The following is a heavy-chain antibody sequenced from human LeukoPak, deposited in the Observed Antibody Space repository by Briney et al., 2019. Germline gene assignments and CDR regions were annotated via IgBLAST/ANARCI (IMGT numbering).Heavy chain of an antibody. CDR2: IQQDGSEK. Sequence: GGSLRLSCAASGFTFSSYWMSRVRQAPGKGLEWVAKIQQDGSEKYYVDSVKGRFTISRDNAKNSLFLQMNSLRAEDTAVYYCARDGFIFDYWGQGTLVTVSS. V-gene: IGHV3-7*01. J-gene: IGHJ4*02. D-gene: IGHD3-10*01. CDR3: ARDGFIFDY. CDR1: GFTFSSYW.